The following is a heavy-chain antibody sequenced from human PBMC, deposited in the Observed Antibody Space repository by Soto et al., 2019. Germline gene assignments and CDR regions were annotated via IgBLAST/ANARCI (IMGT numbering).Heavy chain of an antibody. D-gene: IGHD1-26*01. J-gene: IGHJ4*02. CDR2: INQDGSEK. V-gene: IGHV3-7*05. CDR3: ARDRATAY. CDR1: GFTFSTFW. Sequence: HPGGSLRLSCAASGFTFSTFWMTWVRQAPGKGLEWVANINQDGSEKNYVDSVKGRFTISRDNAKNSLYLQMDSLEAEDTVVYYCARDRATAYWGQGTLVTVSS.